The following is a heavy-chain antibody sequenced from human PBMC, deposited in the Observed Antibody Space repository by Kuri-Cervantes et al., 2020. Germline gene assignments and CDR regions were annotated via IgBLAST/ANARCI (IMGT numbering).Heavy chain of an antibody. CDR1: GFTFSSYA. V-gene: IGHV3-23*01. Sequence: GESMQISCAASGFTFSSYAMSWVRQAPGKGLEWVSAISGSGGSTYYADSVRGRFTISRDNSKNTLYLQMNSLRAEDTAVYYCAKGAAAGTNYWGQGTLVTVSS. CDR2: ISGSGGST. J-gene: IGHJ4*02. CDR3: AKGAAAGTNY. D-gene: IGHD6-13*01.